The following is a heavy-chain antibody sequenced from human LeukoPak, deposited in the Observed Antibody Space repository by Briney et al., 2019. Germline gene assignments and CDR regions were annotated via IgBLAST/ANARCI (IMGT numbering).Heavy chain of an antibody. Sequence: GGSLRLSCSASGFTFSTCAMSWVRQAPGRGLEWVSGASGSGETTYYVDSVKVRFTISRDNSKNALFLQMSGLTVEDTAVYSCAKDTYFYGSATYSSDFWGPGTLVTVSS. CDR1: GFTFSTCA. CDR2: ASGSGETT. CDR3: AKDTYFYGSATYSSDF. V-gene: IGHV3-23*01. J-gene: IGHJ4*01. D-gene: IGHD3-10*01.